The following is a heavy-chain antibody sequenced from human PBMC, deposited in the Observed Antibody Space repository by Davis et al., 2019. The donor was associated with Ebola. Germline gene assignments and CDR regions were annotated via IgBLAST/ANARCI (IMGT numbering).Heavy chain of an antibody. D-gene: IGHD6-13*01. CDR2: IYSGGST. CDR3: ARDQGGREYTSRVGPYYYYGMDV. CDR1: GFTVSSNY. V-gene: IGHV3-53*01. J-gene: IGHJ6*02. Sequence: PGGSLRLSCAASGFTVSSNYMSWVRQAPGKGLEWVSVIYSGGSTYYADSVKGRFTISRDNSKNTLYLQMNSLRAEDTAVYYCARDQGGREYTSRVGPYYYYGMDVWGQGTTVTVSS.